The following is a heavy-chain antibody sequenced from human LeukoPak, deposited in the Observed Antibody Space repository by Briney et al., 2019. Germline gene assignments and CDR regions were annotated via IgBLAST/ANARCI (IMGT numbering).Heavy chain of an antibody. J-gene: IGHJ4*02. CDR1: GGSISSGDYY. V-gene: IGHV4-30-4*01. D-gene: IGHD3-10*01. CDR2: IYYSGST. Sequence: SETLSLTCTVSGGSISSGDYYWSWIRQPPGKGLEWIGYIYYSGSTYYNPSLKSQVTISVDTSKNQFSLTLSSATAADTAVYYCARDPAGLLWFGEPSLGYWGQGTLVTVSS. CDR3: ARDPAGLLWFGEPSLGY.